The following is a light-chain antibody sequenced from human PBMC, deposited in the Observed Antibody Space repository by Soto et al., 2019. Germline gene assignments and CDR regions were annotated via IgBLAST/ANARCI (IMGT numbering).Light chain of an antibody. CDR3: QQRSNWA. Sequence: EIVLTQSPATLSLSPGERATLSCRACQSVSSYLAWYQQKPGQAPRLLIYDASNRATGIPARFSGSGSGTDFTLTISSLEPEDGAVYNCQQRSNWAFGQGTKVEIQ. CDR2: DAS. J-gene: IGKJ1*01. CDR1: QSVSSY. V-gene: IGKV3-11*01.